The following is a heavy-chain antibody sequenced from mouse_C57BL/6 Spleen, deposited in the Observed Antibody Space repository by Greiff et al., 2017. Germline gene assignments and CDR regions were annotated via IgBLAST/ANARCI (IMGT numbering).Heavy chain of an antibody. CDR3: ARGRNWLDY. CDR1: GYTFTDYN. Sequence: EVHLVESGPELVKPGASVKMSCKASGYTFTDYNMHWVKQSHGKSLEWIGYINPNNGGTSYNQKFKGKATLTVNKSSSTAYMELRSLTSEDSAVYYWARGRNWLDYWGQGTTLTVSS. D-gene: IGHD4-1*01. V-gene: IGHV1-22*01. J-gene: IGHJ2*01. CDR2: INPNNGGT.